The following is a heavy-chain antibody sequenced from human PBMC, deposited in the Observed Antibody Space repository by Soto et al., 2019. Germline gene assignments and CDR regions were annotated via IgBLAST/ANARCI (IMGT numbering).Heavy chain of an antibody. Sequence: SVKVSCKASGGTFSSYAISWVRQAPGQGLEWMGGIIPIFGTANYAQKFQGRVTVTADKSTGTAYMELSSLRSEDTAVYYCASHEGGGSSAKFDYWGQGTLVTVSS. CDR2: IIPIFGTA. CDR1: GGTFSSYA. D-gene: IGHD2-15*01. CDR3: ASHEGGGSSAKFDY. V-gene: IGHV1-69*06. J-gene: IGHJ4*02.